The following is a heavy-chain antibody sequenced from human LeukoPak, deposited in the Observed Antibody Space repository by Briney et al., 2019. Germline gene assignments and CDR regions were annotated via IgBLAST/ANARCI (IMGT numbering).Heavy chain of an antibody. V-gene: IGHV4-59*04. J-gene: IGHJ4*02. CDR2: IYYSGST. Sequence: SETLSLTCTVSGGSISSYYWSWIRQPPGKGLEWIGYIYYSGSTYYNPSLKSRVTISVDTSKNQFSLKLSSVTAADTAVYYCARHEYGDYGNYWGQGTLVTVST. D-gene: IGHD4-17*01. CDR3: ARHEYGDYGNY. CDR1: GGSISSYY.